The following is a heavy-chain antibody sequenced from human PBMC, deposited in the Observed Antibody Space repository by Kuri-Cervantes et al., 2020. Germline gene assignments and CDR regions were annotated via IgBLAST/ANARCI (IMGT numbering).Heavy chain of an antibody. CDR2: ISYDGSNK. CDR3: AKDGQWPIDY. Sequence: GESLKISCAASGFTFSSYAMSWVRQAPGKGLEWVAVISYDGSNKYYADSVKGRFTISRDNSKNTLYLQMNSLRAEDTAVYYCAKDGQWPIDYWGQGTLVTVSS. V-gene: IGHV3-30*18. D-gene: IGHD6-19*01. CDR1: GFTFSSYA. J-gene: IGHJ4*02.